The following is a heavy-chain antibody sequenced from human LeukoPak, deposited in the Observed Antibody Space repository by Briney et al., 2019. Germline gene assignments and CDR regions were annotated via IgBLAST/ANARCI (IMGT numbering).Heavy chain of an antibody. Sequence: GASVKVSCKASGGTFSSYAISWVRQAPGQGLEWMGGIIPIFGTANYAQKLQGRVTMTTDTSTSTAYMELRSLRSDDTAVYYCARELAYSSGWYEPTHDLDYWGQGTLVTVSS. J-gene: IGHJ4*02. CDR3: ARELAYSSGWYEPTHDLDY. V-gene: IGHV1-69*05. CDR1: GGTFSSYA. D-gene: IGHD6-19*01. CDR2: IIPIFGTA.